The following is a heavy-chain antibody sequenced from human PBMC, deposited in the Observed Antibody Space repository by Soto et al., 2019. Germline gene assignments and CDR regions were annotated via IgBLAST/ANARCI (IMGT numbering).Heavy chain of an antibody. J-gene: IGHJ3*02. D-gene: IGHD3-3*01. CDR2: ISAYNGNT. V-gene: IGHV1-18*01. Sequence: GASVKVSCKASGYTFTSYGISWVRQAPGQGLEWMGWISAYNGNTNYAQKLQGRVTMTTDTSTSTAYMELRSLRSDDTAVYYCARDLASYDFWSGYWYDAFGIWGQGTMVTVSS. CDR3: ARDLASYDFWSGYWYDAFGI. CDR1: GYTFTSYG.